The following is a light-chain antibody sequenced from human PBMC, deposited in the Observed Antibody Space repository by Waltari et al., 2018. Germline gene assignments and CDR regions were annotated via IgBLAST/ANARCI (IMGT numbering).Light chain of an antibody. V-gene: IGKV3-11*01. J-gene: IGKJ4*01. CDR2: DAS. CDR1: QSVSSY. Sequence: EIVLTQSPATLSLSPGERATPSCRASQSVSSYLAWAQQKPGQAPRLLIYDASNRATGIPARFSGSGSGTDFTLTISSLEPEDFAVYYCQQRSNWPTLTFGGGTKVEIK. CDR3: QQRSNWPTLT.